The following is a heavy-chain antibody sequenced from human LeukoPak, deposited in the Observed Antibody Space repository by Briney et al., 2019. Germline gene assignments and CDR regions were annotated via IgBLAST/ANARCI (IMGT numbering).Heavy chain of an antibody. Sequence: GASVKVSCKASGGTFSSYAISWVRQAPGQGLEWMGGIIPIFGTANYAQKFQGRVTITTDESTSTAYMELSSLRSEDTAVYYCAMIIVVVPAAEYYFDYWGQGTLVTVSS. CDR1: GGTFSSYA. D-gene: IGHD2-2*01. CDR2: IIPIFGTA. V-gene: IGHV1-69*05. CDR3: AMIIVVVPAAEYYFDY. J-gene: IGHJ4*02.